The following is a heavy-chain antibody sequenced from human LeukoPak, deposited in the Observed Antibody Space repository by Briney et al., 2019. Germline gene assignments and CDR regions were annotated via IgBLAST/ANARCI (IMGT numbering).Heavy chain of an antibody. CDR2: MIPIFGTA. CDR1: GGTFSSYA. CDR3: ARDSDPPDYSLHAFDI. Sequence: SVKVSCKASGGTFSSYAISWVRQAPGQGLEWMGRMIPIFGTANYAQKFQGRVTITTDESTSTAYMELSSLRSEDTAVYYCARDSDPPDYSLHAFDIWGQGTMVTVSS. J-gene: IGHJ3*02. D-gene: IGHD4-11*01. V-gene: IGHV1-69*05.